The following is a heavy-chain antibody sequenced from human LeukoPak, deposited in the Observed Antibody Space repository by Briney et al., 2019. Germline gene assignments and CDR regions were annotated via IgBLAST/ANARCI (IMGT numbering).Heavy chain of an antibody. J-gene: IGHJ6*03. CDR3: ARDGYNTRGYYYMDV. CDR1: GYTFTGYY. D-gene: IGHD5-24*01. V-gene: IGHV1-2*02. CDR2: INPNSGGT. Sequence: GASVKLSCKASGYTFTGYYMRWVRQAPGQGLEWMGWINPNSGGTNYAQKFQGRVTMTRDTSISTAYMELSRLRSDDTAVYYCARDGYNTRGYYYMDVWGKGTTVTVSS.